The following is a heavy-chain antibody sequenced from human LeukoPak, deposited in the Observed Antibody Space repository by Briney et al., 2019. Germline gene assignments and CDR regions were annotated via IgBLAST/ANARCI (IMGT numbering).Heavy chain of an antibody. J-gene: IGHJ4*02. Sequence: PSETLSLTCTVSGGSISSYYWSWIRQPAGKGLEWIGRIYTSGSTNYNPSLKSRVTMSVDTSKNQFSLKLSSVTAADTAVYYCARDQGPLATVTTPGGYWGQGTLVTVSS. V-gene: IGHV4-4*07. CDR3: ARDQGPLATVTTPGGY. CDR1: GGSISSYY. D-gene: IGHD4-17*01. CDR2: IYTSGST.